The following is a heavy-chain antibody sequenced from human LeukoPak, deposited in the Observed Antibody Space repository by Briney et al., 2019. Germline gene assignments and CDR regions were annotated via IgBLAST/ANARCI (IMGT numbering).Heavy chain of an antibody. Sequence: GGSLRLSCAASGFTLSNYAMSWVRQAPGKGLEWVSGINVSGGSTFYADSVRGRFTISRDNSKNTLYLQMNSLRAEDTAVYYCAKDQYCTSTSCYVGYWGQETLVTASS. CDR1: GFTLSNYA. CDR3: AKDQYCTSTSCYVGY. CDR2: INVSGGST. J-gene: IGHJ4*02. V-gene: IGHV3-23*01. D-gene: IGHD2-2*01.